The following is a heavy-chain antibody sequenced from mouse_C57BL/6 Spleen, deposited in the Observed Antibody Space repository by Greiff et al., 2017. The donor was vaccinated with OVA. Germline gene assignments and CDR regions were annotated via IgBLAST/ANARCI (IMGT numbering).Heavy chain of an antibody. CDR3: TRFDGNYFDY. J-gene: IGHJ2*01. CDR2: ISRGGDYI. CDR1: GFTFSSYA. Sequence: EVKLVESGEGLVKPGGSLKLSCAASGFTFSSYAMSWVRQTPEKRLEWVAYISRGGDYIYYADTVKGRFTISRDNARNTLYLQMSSLKSEDTAMYYCTRFDGNYFDYWGQGTTLTVSS. V-gene: IGHV5-9-1*02. D-gene: IGHD2-1*01.